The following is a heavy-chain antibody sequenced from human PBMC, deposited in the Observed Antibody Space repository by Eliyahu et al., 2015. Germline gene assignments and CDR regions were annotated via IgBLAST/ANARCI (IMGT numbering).Heavy chain of an antibody. CDR3: AKTRGYYDS. J-gene: IGHJ4*02. Sequence: EVQLLESGGGLVQPGGSLRLSCAASGFTFNSYXXRWVXPAPRTGLGXXSAXXGSGGSTAYADSVKGRFTISRDNSRDSLYLQMNSLRPDDTAVYYCAKTRGYYDSWGPGTLVTV. D-gene: IGHD3-22*01. CDR2: XXGSGGST. V-gene: IGHV3-23*01. CDR1: GFTFNSYX.